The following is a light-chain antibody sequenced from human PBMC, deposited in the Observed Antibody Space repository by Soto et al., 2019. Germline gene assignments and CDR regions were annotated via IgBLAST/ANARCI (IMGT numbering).Light chain of an antibody. CDR2: GAS. CDR3: QHYTNWPPIT. Sequence: IVMTQSPGTLSVSPGERVSLSCRASQSIGSSLSWYQQKRGQAPRLLIYGASTRATGIPGRFSGRGSGTEFTLTISGLQSEDFAVYYCQHYTNWPPITCGQGTRLEIK. V-gene: IGKV3-15*01. J-gene: IGKJ5*01. CDR1: QSIGSS.